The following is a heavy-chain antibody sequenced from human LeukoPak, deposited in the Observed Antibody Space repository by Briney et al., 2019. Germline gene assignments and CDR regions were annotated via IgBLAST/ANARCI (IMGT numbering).Heavy chain of an antibody. CDR3: ARGSGEGLDY. D-gene: IGHD6-19*01. Sequence: GASVKVSCKASGYTFTTYAVHWVRQAPGQRPEWMGYIYTDAGNTKYSQKFQDRVAITRDTSTSTVYLDLSSLRSEDTAVYYCARGSGEGLDYWGQGTLVTVSS. V-gene: IGHV1-3*04. J-gene: IGHJ4*02. CDR2: IYTDAGNT. CDR1: GYTFTTYA.